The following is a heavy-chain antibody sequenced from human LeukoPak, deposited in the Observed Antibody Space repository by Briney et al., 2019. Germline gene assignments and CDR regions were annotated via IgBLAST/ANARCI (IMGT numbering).Heavy chain of an antibody. CDR3: ARDLWYGSGSLGY. D-gene: IGHD3-10*01. Sequence: ASVKVSCKASGYTFTSYYMHWVRQARGQGLEWMGIINPSGGADYAQKFQGRVTMTRDTAISTSYMELSRLKSDDTAVYYCARDLWYGSGSLGYWGQGTLVTVSS. CDR1: GYTFTSYY. V-gene: IGHV1-2*02. J-gene: IGHJ4*02. CDR2: INPSGGA.